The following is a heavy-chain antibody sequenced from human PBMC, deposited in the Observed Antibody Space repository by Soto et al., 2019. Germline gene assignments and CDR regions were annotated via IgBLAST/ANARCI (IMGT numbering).Heavy chain of an antibody. CDR3: ARDLIDYDFWSGYYPASDAFDI. D-gene: IGHD3-3*01. CDR2: INAGNGNT. J-gene: IGHJ3*02. CDR1: GYTFTSYA. Sequence: QVQLVQSGAEVKKPGASVKVSCKASGYTFTSYAMHWVRQAPGQRLEWMGWINAGNGNTKYSQKFQGRVTITRDTSASTAYMELSRLRSEDTAVYYCARDLIDYDFWSGYYPASDAFDIWGQGTMVTVSS. V-gene: IGHV1-3*01.